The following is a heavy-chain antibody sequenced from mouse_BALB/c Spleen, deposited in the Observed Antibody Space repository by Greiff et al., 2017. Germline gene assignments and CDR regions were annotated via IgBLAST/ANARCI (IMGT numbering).Heavy chain of an antibody. CDR1: GYSITSDYA. V-gene: IGHV3-2*02. Sequence: EVQLQESGPGLVKPSQSLSLTCTVTGYSITSDYAWNWIRQFPGNKLEWMGYISYSGSTSYNPSLKSRISITRDTSKNQFFLQLNSVTTEDTATYYCARGAGYYAMDYWGQGTSVTVSS. J-gene: IGHJ4*01. CDR3: ARGAGYYAMDY. D-gene: IGHD3-3*01. CDR2: ISYSGST.